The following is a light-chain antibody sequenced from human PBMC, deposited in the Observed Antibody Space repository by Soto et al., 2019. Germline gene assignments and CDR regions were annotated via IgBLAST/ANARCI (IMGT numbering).Light chain of an antibody. CDR2: LNSDGSH. CDR1: SGHSSYA. J-gene: IGLJ3*02. Sequence: QLVLTQSPAASASLGASVKLTCTLSSGHSSYAIAWHQQQPEKGPRYLMKLNSDGSHSKGDGIPDRFSGSSSGAERYLTISSLQSEDEVDYYCQTWGTGPWVFGGGTKLTVL. CDR3: QTWGTGPWV. V-gene: IGLV4-69*01.